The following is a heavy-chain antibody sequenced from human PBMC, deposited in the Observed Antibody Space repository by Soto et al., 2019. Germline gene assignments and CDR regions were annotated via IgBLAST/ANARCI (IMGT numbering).Heavy chain of an antibody. Sequence: QVQLVESGGGVVQPGRSLRLSCAASGFTFSSYGMHWVRQAPGKGLEWVAVISYDGSNKYYADSVKGRFTISRDNSKNTLYLQMNSLSAEDTGVYYCAKEVTTWSYYYGMDVWGQGTTVTVSA. CDR1: GFTFSSYG. CDR3: AKEVTTWSYYYGMDV. V-gene: IGHV3-30*18. J-gene: IGHJ6*01. CDR2: ISYDGSNK. D-gene: IGHD4-4*01.